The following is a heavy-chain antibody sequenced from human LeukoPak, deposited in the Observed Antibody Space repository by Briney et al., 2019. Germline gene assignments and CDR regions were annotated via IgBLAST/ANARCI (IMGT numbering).Heavy chain of an antibody. CDR2: IIPIFNTA. CDR1: GGTFSSYT. V-gene: IGHV1-69*13. CDR3: ARSNWNYDY. D-gene: IGHD1-7*01. Sequence: GASVKVSCKASGGTFSSYTISWVRQAPGQGLEWMGGIIPIFNTAHYAQTFQGRVTITADASTSTAYMELNSLRSEDTAVYYCARSNWNYDYWGQGTLVTVSS. J-gene: IGHJ4*02.